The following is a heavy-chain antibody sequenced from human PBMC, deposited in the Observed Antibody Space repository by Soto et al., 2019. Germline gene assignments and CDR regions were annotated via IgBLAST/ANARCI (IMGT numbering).Heavy chain of an antibody. D-gene: IGHD3-10*01. V-gene: IGHV1-18*04. CDR3: ARDGVRKVVTMVRGVTQFDP. Sequence: QVQLVQSGAEVKKPGASVKVSCKASGYTFTSYGISWVRQAPGQGLEWMGWISAYNGNTNYAQKLKGRVTMTTDTSTSTAYMELRSLRSDDTAVYYCARDGVRKVVTMVRGVTQFDPWGQGTLVTVSS. J-gene: IGHJ5*02. CDR1: GYTFTSYG. CDR2: ISAYNGNT.